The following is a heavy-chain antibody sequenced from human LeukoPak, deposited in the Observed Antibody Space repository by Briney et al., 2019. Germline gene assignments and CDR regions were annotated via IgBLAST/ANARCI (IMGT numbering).Heavy chain of an antibody. D-gene: IGHD3-22*01. Sequence: SVKVSCKASGGTFSSYAISWVRQAPGQGLEWMGGIIPIFGTANYAQKFQGRVTMTTDTSTSTAYMELRSLRSDDTAVYYCARLDYYDSDYYMDVWGKGTTVTVSS. CDR3: ARLDYYDSDYYMDV. J-gene: IGHJ6*03. CDR2: IIPIFGTA. V-gene: IGHV1-69*05. CDR1: GGTFSSYA.